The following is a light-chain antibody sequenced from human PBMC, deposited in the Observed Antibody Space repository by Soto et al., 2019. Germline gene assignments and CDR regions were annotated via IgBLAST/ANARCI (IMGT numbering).Light chain of an antibody. CDR3: QQSYSTPRT. CDR1: QSISSY. CDR2: AAS. J-gene: IGKJ1*01. Sequence: DIQMTQSPSSLSASVGDRVTITCRASQSISSYLNWYQQKPGKAPKLLIYAASSLQSGVPSRFSGRGSGTDFTLTIISLQPEEFATYYCQQSYSTPRTFGQGTKVEIK. V-gene: IGKV1-39*01.